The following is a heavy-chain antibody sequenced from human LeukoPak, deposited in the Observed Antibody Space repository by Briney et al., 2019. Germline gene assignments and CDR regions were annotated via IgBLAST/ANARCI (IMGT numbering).Heavy chain of an antibody. CDR1: GGSISSYY. D-gene: IGHD3-10*01. CDR3: ARGPLVRGVRSDPNYYYYYMDV. CDR2: IYYSGST. J-gene: IGHJ6*03. V-gene: IGHV4-59*01. Sequence: SETLSLTCTVSGGSISSYYWSWIRQPPGKGLEWIGYIYYSGSTNYNPSLKSRVTISVDTSKNQFSLKLSSVTAADTAVYYCARGPLVRGVRSDPNYYYYYMDVWGKGTTVTISS.